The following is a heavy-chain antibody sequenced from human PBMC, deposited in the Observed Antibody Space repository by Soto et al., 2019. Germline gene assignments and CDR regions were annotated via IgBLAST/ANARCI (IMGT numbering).Heavy chain of an antibody. CDR1: GGSISSHY. CDR2: IYYSGST. CDR3: ASLDGNDHYFDY. D-gene: IGHD5-12*01. Sequence: SETLSLTCTVSGGSISSHYWSWIRQPPGQGLEWIGYIYYSGSTNYNPSLKSRVTISVDTSKSQFSLRLSSVTVADTAVYFCASLDGNDHYFDYWGQGALVTV. V-gene: IGHV4-59*08. J-gene: IGHJ4*02.